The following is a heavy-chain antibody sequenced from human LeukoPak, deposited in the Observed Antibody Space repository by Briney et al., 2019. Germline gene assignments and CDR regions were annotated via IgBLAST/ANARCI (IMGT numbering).Heavy chain of an antibody. D-gene: IGHD3-10*01. CDR3: AREGHTYGSDY. Sequence: PGGSLRLSCTASGFTFSDYYISWIRQAPGRGLEWLSNVSQSGSTIYYADSVKGRFTISRDNGKKTLYLQMNSLRAEDTGMYYCAREGHTYGSDYWGQGTLVTVSS. CDR2: VSQSGSTI. J-gene: IGHJ4*02. CDR1: GFTFSDYY. V-gene: IGHV3-11*01.